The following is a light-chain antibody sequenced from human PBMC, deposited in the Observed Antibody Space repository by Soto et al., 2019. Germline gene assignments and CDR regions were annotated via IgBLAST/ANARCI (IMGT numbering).Light chain of an antibody. J-gene: IGLJ3*02. CDR1: SSDVGAYNY. CDR2: EVT. Sequence: QSALTQPPSASGSPGQSVTISCTGTSSDVGAYNYVSWYQQHAGKAPKLVIYEVTKRPSGVPDRFSGSKSANTASLTVSGLQAEDEADHYCSSFASSNPWVFGGGTKVTVL. V-gene: IGLV2-8*01. CDR3: SSFASSNPWV.